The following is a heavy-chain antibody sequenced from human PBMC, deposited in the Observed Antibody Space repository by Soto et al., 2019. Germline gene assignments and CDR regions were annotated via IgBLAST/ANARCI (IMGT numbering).Heavy chain of an antibody. J-gene: IGHJ6*02. CDR2: IKQDGSEK. CDR3: TRYNAMDV. CDR1: GFTTSSYW. Sequence: GGPLRLSCAASGFTTSSYWMSWVRQVPGKGLEWVANIKQDGSEKNYVDSVKGRFTISRDNTKNSLYLQMNSLRGEDTAIYYCTRYNAMDVRGQGTTVTVSS. V-gene: IGHV3-7*03.